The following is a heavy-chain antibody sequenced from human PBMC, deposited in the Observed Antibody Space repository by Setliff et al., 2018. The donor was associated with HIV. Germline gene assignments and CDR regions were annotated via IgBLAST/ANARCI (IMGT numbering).Heavy chain of an antibody. CDR2: INPDSRGT. Sequence: GASVKVSCKTSGYAFTDYSIHWVRQAPGQGLEWVGRINPDSRGTKYAQTFQDRVTMTRDTSINTAYMELSRLRSDDTAVYYCAREYDVLTGYYISAFDIWGQGTMVTVSS. CDR3: AREYDVLTGYYISAFDI. J-gene: IGHJ3*02. V-gene: IGHV1-2*06. CDR1: GYAFTDYS. D-gene: IGHD3-9*01.